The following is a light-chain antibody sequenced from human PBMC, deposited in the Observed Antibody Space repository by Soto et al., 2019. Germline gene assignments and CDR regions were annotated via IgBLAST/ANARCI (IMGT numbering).Light chain of an antibody. J-gene: IGLJ1*01. V-gene: IGLV1-44*01. CDR2: SNY. CDR3: SAWDASLNGYV. CDR1: SSNIGSKT. Sequence: WVRTQPASASGTRGQRVTISRSGSSSNIGSKTVNWYQQLPGTAPTLLIYSNYQRPSGVPDRFSGSQSGTSASLAISGLQSEDEADYYCSAWDASLNGYVFGPGTKVPVL.